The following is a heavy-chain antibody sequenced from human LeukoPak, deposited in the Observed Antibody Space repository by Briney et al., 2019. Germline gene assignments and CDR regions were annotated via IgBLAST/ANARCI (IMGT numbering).Heavy chain of an antibody. CDR1: GYSFTSYW. Sequence: GESLKISCKGSGYSFTSYWIGWVRQMPGKGLEWMGIIYPGDSDTRYSPSFQGQVTISADKSISTAYLQWSSLKASDTAMYYCARPGYYGSGRSGNFDYWGQGTPVTVSS. D-gene: IGHD3-10*01. J-gene: IGHJ4*02. CDR3: ARPGYYGSGRSGNFDY. CDR2: IYPGDSDT. V-gene: IGHV5-51*01.